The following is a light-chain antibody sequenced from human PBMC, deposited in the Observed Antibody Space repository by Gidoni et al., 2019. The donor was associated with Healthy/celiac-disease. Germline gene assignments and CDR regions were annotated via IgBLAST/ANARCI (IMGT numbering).Light chain of an antibody. CDR3: QQSYSTPYT. J-gene: IGKJ2*01. CDR1: QSISSY. CDR2: AAS. V-gene: IGKV1-39*01. Sequence: DIQMTQSPSSLSASVGDRVTITCRASQSISSYLNWDQQKPGNAPKLLIYAASSLQSGVPSKFSGSGSGTDFTLTISSLQPEDFATYYCQQSYSTPYTFXQXTKLEIK.